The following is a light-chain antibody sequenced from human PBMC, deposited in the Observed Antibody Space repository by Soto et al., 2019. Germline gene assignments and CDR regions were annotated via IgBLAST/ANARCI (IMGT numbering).Light chain of an antibody. CDR3: QSFDRGQSYDNRLSGV. CDR1: IGADFD. CDR2: AND. J-gene: IGLJ3*02. Sequence: QSVLTQPPSVSGAPGQRVIIPCTNIGADFDVLWYQQLPGTAPKLLINANDNRPAGATDRFSGSRSGSSASLAITGLRAEDEATYYCQSFDRGQSYDNRLSGVFGGGTKLTVL. V-gene: IGLV1-40*01.